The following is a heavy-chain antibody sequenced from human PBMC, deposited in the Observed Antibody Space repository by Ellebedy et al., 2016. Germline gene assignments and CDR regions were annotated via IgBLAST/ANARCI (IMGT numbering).Heavy chain of an antibody. D-gene: IGHD4-23*01. V-gene: IGHV1-69*06. J-gene: IGHJ3*02. CDR3: ASQTTVVIGQIGAFDI. CDR1: GGTFSRYA. CDR2: IIPMVGSA. Sequence: ASVKVSCKASGGTFSRYAINWVRQAPGQGLEWMGGIIPMVGSASYAQKFQGRVTVTADKSTSTTYMEFSSLRSEETAVYYCASQTTVVIGQIGAFDIWGQGTVVVVSS.